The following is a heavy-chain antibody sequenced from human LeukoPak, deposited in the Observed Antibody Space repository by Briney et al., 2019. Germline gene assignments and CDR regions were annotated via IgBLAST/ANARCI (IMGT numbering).Heavy chain of an antibody. D-gene: IGHD5-12*01. Sequence: PGRSLRLSCAASGFTFSSYGMHWVRQAPGKGLEWVAVMYYDGISKYYADSVKGRFTISRDNSKNTLYLQMNSLRAEDTAVYYCAKDHTSYSGYDSLDYWGQGTLVTVSS. V-gene: IGHV3-33*06. J-gene: IGHJ4*02. CDR2: MYYDGISK. CDR1: GFTFSSYG. CDR3: AKDHTSYSGYDSLDY.